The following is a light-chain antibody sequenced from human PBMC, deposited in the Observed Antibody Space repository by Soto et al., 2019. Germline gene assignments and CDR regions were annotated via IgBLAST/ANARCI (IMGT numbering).Light chain of an antibody. Sequence: NFMLTQPHSVSESPGKTVTISCTRSRGSIASNSVQWFQPRPGSSPTTVIYEDTYIPSGVPDRFSGSIDTSSNSASLTNSGLKTEDEADYCQSYDNWVFGGGTKLTVL. CDR2: EDT. CDR3: QSYDNWV. J-gene: IGLJ3*02. V-gene: IGLV6-57*01. CDR1: RGSIASNS.